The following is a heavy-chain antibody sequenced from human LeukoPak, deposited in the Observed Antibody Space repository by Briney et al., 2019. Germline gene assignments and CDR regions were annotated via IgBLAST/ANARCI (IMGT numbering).Heavy chain of an antibody. Sequence: GGSLRLSCATSGFPFSDFSMRWVRQAPGKGLEWISTTYSGGTNTYYAESVKGRFTISRDNSKNTLYLQMSSLRVEDKAVYYCAKQSYACSLWEGGPGTLVSVAS. D-gene: IGHD2-8*01. J-gene: IGHJ4*02. CDR1: GFPFSDFS. CDR2: TYSGGTNT. CDR3: AKQSYACSLWE. V-gene: IGHV3-23*05.